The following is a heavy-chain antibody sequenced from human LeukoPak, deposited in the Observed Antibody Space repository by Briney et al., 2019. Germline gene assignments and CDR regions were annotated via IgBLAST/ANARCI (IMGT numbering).Heavy chain of an antibody. CDR2: TYTSGST. D-gene: IGHD3-22*01. J-gene: IGHJ4*02. CDR1: GGSIGSVSYY. V-gene: IGHV4-61*02. CDR3: ASSPRDYYDSSGYYNPLYY. Sequence: SQTLSLTCTFPGGSIGSVSYYWSWIRQPPGKDLNWIGRTYTSGSTNYNPSLKSRVTISVDTSKNQFSLKLSSVTAADTAVYYCASSPRDYYDSSGYYNPLYYWGQGTLVTVSS.